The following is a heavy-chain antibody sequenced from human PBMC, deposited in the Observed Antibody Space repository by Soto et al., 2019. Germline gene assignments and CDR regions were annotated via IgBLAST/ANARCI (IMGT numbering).Heavy chain of an antibody. Sequence: PSQTLSLTCAISGDSVSSNSAAWNWIRQSPSRGLGWLGRTYYRSRWYDDYAESVRGRIAVNPDTSKNQFSLQLNSVTPEDTAVYFCARANDPSGNSIQYFDYWGQGTLVTGSS. V-gene: IGHV6-1*01. CDR1: GDSVSSNSAA. CDR2: TYYRSRWYD. CDR3: ARANDPSGNSIQYFDY. J-gene: IGHJ4*02. D-gene: IGHD3-22*01.